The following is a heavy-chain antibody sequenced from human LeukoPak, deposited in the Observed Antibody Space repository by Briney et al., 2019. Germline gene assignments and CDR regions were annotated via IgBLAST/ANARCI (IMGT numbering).Heavy chain of an antibody. CDR3: ARRYDSSGYYEEDAFDI. CDR1: GGSISSYY. V-gene: IGHV4-59*08. J-gene: IGHJ3*02. D-gene: IGHD3-22*01. CDR2: IYYSGST. Sequence: PSETLSLTRTVSGGSISSYYWSWIRQPPGKGLEWIGYIYYSGSTNYNPSLKSRVTISVDTSKNQFSLKLSSVTAADTAVYYCARRYDSSGYYEEDAFDIWGQGTMVTVSS.